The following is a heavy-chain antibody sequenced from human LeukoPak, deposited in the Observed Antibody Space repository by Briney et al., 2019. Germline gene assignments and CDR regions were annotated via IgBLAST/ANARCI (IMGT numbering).Heavy chain of an antibody. CDR3: ARTRSGSSYYYYYMDV. J-gene: IGHJ6*03. V-gene: IGHV1-18*01. D-gene: IGHD1-26*01. CDR1: GYTFTSYG. Sequence: ASVKVSCKASGYTFTSYGISWVRRAPGQGLEWMGWISAYNGNTNYAQKLQGRVTMTTDTSTSTAYMELRSLRSDDTAVYYCARTRSGSSYYYYYMDVWGKGTTVTISS. CDR2: ISAYNGNT.